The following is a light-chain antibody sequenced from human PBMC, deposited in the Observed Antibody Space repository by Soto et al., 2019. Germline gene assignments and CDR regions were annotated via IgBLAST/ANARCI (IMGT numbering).Light chain of an antibody. CDR3: QQPLG. CDR1: QSVNTN. CDR2: DAS. V-gene: IGKV3-11*01. Sequence: EIVMTQSPATLSVSPGERATLSCRASQSVNTNLAWYQQKPGQAPRLLIYDASNRATGIPARFSGSGSGTDFTLTISSLEPEDFAVYYCQQPLGFGGGTKVDNK. J-gene: IGKJ4*01.